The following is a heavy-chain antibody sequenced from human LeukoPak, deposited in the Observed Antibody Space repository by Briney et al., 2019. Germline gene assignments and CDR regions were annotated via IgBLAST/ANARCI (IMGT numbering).Heavy chain of an antibody. D-gene: IGHD2-21*02. J-gene: IGHJ4*02. CDR2: ISYDGSNK. CDR3: AKDRDTRGDPECYFDY. CDR1: GFTFSSYG. V-gene: IGHV3-30*18. Sequence: GGSLRLSCAASGFTFSSYGMHWVRQAPGKGLEWVAVISYDGSNKYYADSVKGRFTISRDNSKNTLYLQMNSLRAEDTAVYYCAKDRDTRGDPECYFDYWGQGTLVTVSS.